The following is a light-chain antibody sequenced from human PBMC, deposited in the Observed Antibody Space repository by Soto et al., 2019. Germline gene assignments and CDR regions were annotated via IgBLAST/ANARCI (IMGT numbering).Light chain of an antibody. Sequence: QSALTQPASVSGSPGQSITISCTGTSSDVSGYSFVSWYQQHPGKAPKLMIYDVSNRPSGVSNRFSGSKSGNTASLTISGLQAEDEADYYCSSYTSSSTLVVFGGGTKLTVL. J-gene: IGLJ2*01. CDR1: SSDVSGYSF. CDR3: SSYTSSSTLVV. CDR2: DVS. V-gene: IGLV2-14*01.